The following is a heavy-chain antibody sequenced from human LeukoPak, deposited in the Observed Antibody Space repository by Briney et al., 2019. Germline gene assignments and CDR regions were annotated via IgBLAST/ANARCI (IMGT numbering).Heavy chain of an antibody. J-gene: IGHJ4*02. CDR1: GFTFSSYG. CDR3: AKSDSGSYYVLDY. V-gene: IGHV3-30*18. D-gene: IGHD1-26*01. Sequence: TGGSLRLSCAASGFTFSSYGMHWVRQAPGKGLEWVAVISYDGSNKYYADSVKGRFTISRENSKNTLYLQMNSLRAEDTAVYYCAKSDSGSYYVLDYWGQGTLVTVSS. CDR2: ISYDGSNK.